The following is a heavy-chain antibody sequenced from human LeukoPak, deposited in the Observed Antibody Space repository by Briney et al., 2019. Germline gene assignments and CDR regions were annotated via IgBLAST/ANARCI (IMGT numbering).Heavy chain of an antibody. J-gene: IGHJ4*02. Sequence: SMKVSCKASGGTFSSDTISWVRQAPGQSLEWMGGFIPIFNTTHFAQRFRDRVTITADESTGTAYMELSSLRPDDTAMYYCARHQEAAAASGYFDYWGQGTLVTVSS. V-gene: IGHV1-69*01. CDR3: ARHQEAAAASGYFDY. CDR2: FIPIFNTT. CDR1: GGTFSSDT. D-gene: IGHD6-13*01.